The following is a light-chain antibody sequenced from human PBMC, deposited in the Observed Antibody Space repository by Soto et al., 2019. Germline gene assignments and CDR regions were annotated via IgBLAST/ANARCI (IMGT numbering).Light chain of an antibody. CDR2: DAS. Sequence: VSLKTGERATLSCRVSQSVSSYLAWSQQKPGQAPRLLIHDASNRATGIPARFSGSGSGTDFTLTISFFFPEDFAIRYCQPLSTWLPIPSCQGTRLAIK. J-gene: IGKJ5*01. CDR1: QSVSSY. V-gene: IGKV3-11*01. CDR3: QPLSTWLPIP.